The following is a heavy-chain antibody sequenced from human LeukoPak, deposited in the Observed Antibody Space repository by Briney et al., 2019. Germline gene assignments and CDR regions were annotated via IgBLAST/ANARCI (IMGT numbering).Heavy chain of an antibody. V-gene: IGHV3-30*02. CDR1: GFTVSSNY. J-gene: IGHJ6*03. CDR2: IRYDGSEK. Sequence: GGSLRLSCAASGFTVSSNYMSWVRQAPGKGLEWVAFIRYDGSEKYYADSVKGRFTISRDNSKNTLYLQMNSLRAEDTAVYYCAKGAKRLGYCSGGTCYSNYDYYYMDVWGKGTTVTVSS. D-gene: IGHD2-15*01. CDR3: AKGAKRLGYCSGGTCYSNYDYYYMDV.